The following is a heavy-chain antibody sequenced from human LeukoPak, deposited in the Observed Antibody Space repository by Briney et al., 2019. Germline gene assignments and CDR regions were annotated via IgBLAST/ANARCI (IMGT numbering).Heavy chain of an antibody. D-gene: IGHD4-17*01. CDR3: AKQTVTTHFGY. Sequence: ASETLSLTCAVYGGSFSGYYWSWIRQPPGKGLEWIGEINHSGSTNYNPSLKSRVTISVDTSKNQFSLRLSSVTAADTAVYYCAKQTVTTHFGYWGQGTLVTVSS. J-gene: IGHJ4*02. CDR1: GGSFSGYY. V-gene: IGHV4-34*01. CDR2: INHSGST.